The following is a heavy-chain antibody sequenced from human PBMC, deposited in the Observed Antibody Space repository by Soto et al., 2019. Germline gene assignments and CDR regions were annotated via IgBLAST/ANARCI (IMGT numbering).Heavy chain of an antibody. V-gene: IGHV3-13*04. CDR3: ARAIGPTLFDY. D-gene: IGHD3-22*01. CDR2: IGTAGDT. CDR1: GFTFSGYD. J-gene: IGHJ4*02. Sequence: GGSLRLSCSASGFTFSGYDMHWVRQGPGKGLEWVSAIGTAGDTNYAGSVKGRFTISRENAKNSLYLQMNSLRAWDTAIYFCARAIGPTLFDYWGQGTLVTVSS.